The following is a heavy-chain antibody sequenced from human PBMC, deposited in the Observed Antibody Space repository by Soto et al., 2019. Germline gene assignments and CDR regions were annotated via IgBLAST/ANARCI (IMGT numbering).Heavy chain of an antibody. Sequence: SETLSLTCTVSGGSISTGGYYWNWIRQHPGKGLEWIGYFYYSGRTYYNPSLKSRVTISVNTSKNPLSLQMNSLRVEDSAVYYCVPRKGDPFTWGPGTLVTVSS. CDR1: GGSISTGGYY. J-gene: IGHJ4*02. CDR2: FYYSGRT. D-gene: IGHD3-16*01. CDR3: VPRKGDPFT. V-gene: IGHV4-31*03.